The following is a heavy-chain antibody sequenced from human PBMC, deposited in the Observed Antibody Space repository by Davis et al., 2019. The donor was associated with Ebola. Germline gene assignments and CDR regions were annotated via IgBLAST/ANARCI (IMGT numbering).Heavy chain of an antibody. Sequence: MPGGSLRLSCSVSGGSVSSGSYYWNWIRQPPGKGLEWVGYIHDGSANYHPSLKSRVTISVDTSKNQFSLKLTSVTAADTAVYYCARALGLRSGMDVWGQGTTVAVSS. D-gene: IGHD1-7*01. J-gene: IGHJ6*02. CDR1: GGSVSSGSYY. V-gene: IGHV4-61*01. CDR2: IHDGSA. CDR3: ARALGLRSGMDV.